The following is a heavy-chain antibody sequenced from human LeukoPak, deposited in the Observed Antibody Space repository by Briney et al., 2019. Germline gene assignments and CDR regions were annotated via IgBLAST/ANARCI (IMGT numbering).Heavy chain of an antibody. D-gene: IGHD2-2*01. Sequence: GGSLRLSCAASGFTFSGSAMHWVRQASGKGLEWVGRIRSKANSYATAYAASVKGRFTISRDDSKNTAYLQMNSLKTEDTAVYYCTSLVVPAAMGGSNDYWGQGTLVTVSS. CDR3: TSLVVPAAMGGSNDY. J-gene: IGHJ4*02. CDR2: IRSKANSYAT. V-gene: IGHV3-73*01. CDR1: GFTFSGSA.